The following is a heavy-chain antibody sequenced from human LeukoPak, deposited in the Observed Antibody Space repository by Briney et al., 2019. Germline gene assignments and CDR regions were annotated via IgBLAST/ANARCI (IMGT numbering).Heavy chain of an antibody. J-gene: IGHJ6*03. D-gene: IGHD2-2*01. CDR1: GGSISSGSYY. V-gene: IGHV4-61*02. Sequence: PSETLSLTCTVSGGSISSGSYYWSWIRQPAGKGLEWIGRIYTSGSTNYNPSLKSRVTISVDTSKNQFSLKLSSVTAADTAVYYCAGTGVVPVTGKRGYYYYYMDVWGKGTTVTISS. CDR3: AGTGVVPVTGKRGYYYYYMDV. CDR2: IYTSGST.